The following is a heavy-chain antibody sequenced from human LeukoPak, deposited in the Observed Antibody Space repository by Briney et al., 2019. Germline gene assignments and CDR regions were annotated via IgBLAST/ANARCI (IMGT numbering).Heavy chain of an antibody. D-gene: IGHD6-13*01. CDR3: ARGGSSSWYGGFGSHYSDY. CDR1: GGSISSGGYY. CDR2: IYYSGST. J-gene: IGHJ4*02. Sequence: PSETLSLTCTVSGGSISSGGYYWSWIRQHPGKGLEWIGYIYYSGSTYYNPSLKSRVTISVDTSKNQFSLKLSSVTAADTAVYYCARGGSSSWYGGFGSHYSDYWGQGTLVTVSS. V-gene: IGHV4-31*03.